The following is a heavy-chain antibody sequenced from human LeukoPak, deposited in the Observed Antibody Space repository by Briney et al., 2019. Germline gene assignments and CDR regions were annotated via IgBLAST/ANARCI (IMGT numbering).Heavy chain of an antibody. CDR2: IYYSGST. J-gene: IGHJ5*02. CDR1: GGSFSGYY. D-gene: IGHD3-10*01. V-gene: IGHV4-34*01. Sequence: SETLSLTCAVYGGSFSGYYWGWIRQPPGKGLEWIGSIYYSGSTYYNPSLKSRVTISVDTSKNQFSLKLSSVTAAATAVYYCARTGTKIRGVSYNWFDPWGQGTLVTVSS. CDR3: ARTGTKIRGVSYNWFDP.